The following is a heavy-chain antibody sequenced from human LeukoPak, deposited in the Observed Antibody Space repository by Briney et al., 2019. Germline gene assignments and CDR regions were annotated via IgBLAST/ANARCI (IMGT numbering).Heavy chain of an antibody. CDR1: GYTFTDYY. CDR3: AISREQQLP. V-gene: IGHV1-69-2*01. J-gene: IGHJ4*02. Sequence: ASVKVSCKVSGYTFTDYYMHWVQQAPGKGLEWMGLVDPEDGETIYAEKFQGRVTVTADTSTDTAYMELSSLRSEDTAVYYCAISREQQLPWGQGTLVTVSS. D-gene: IGHD6-13*01. CDR2: VDPEDGET.